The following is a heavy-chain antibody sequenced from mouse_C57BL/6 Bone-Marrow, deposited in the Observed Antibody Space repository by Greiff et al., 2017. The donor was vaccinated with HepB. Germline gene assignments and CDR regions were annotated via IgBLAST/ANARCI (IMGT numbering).Heavy chain of an antibody. CDR1: GYTFTDYY. D-gene: IGHD1-1*01. J-gene: IGHJ2*01. CDR3: ARGSSCGY. V-gene: IGHV1-26*01. Sequence: EVQLQQSGPELVKPGASVKISCKASGYTFTDYYMNWVKQSHGKSLEWIGDINPNNGGTSYNQKFKGKATLTVDKSSSTAYMELRSLTSEDSAVYYCARGSSCGYWGQGTTLTVSS. CDR2: INPNNGGT.